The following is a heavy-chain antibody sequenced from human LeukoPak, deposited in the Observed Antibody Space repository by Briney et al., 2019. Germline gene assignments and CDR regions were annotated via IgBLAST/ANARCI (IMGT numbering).Heavy chain of an antibody. CDR2: FSGSGGST. D-gene: IGHD4-23*01. Sequence: GGSLRLSCAASGFTFSSYAMSWVRQAPGKGLEWVSAFSGSGGSTYYADSVKGRFTISRDNSKNTLLLQMNSLRAEDTAVYYCARVPYDYGGAWGFDYWGQGTLVTVSS. CDR3: ARVPYDYGGAWGFDY. CDR1: GFTFSSYA. V-gene: IGHV3-23*01. J-gene: IGHJ4*02.